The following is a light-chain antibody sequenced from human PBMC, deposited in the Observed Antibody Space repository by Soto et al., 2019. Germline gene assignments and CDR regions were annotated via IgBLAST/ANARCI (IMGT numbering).Light chain of an antibody. Sequence: QSAMTQPASVSGSPGQSITISCTGTGSDVGGYDYVSWYQHHPGKAPKVMIYEVTNRPSGVSNRFSVSKSGNTASLTISGLLAQDEADYYCTSYTSSSTYVFGTGTKVTVL. CDR3: TSYTSSSTYV. CDR2: EVT. V-gene: IGLV2-14*01. J-gene: IGLJ1*01. CDR1: GSDVGGYDY.